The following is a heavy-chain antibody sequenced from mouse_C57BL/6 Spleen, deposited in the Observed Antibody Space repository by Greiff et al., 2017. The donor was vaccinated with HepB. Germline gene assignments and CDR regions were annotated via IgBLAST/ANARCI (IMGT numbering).Heavy chain of an antibody. CDR3: ARRGLATVVDWYFDV. Sequence: EVKLMESGGGLVKPGGSLKLSCAASGFTFSDYGMHWVRQAPEKGLEWVAYISSGSSTIYYADTVKGRFTISSDNAKNTLFLQMTSLRSEDTAMYYSARRGLATVVDWYFDVWGTGTTVTVSS. D-gene: IGHD1-1*01. J-gene: IGHJ1*03. CDR1: GFTFSDYG. V-gene: IGHV5-17*01. CDR2: ISSGSSTI.